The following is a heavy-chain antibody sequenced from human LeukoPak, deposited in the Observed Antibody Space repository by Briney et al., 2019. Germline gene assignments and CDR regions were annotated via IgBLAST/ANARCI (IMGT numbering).Heavy chain of an antibody. Sequence: GGSLRLSCTASGFTFSSYAMHWVRQAPGKGLEWVAVISYDGSNKYYADSVKGRFTISRDNSRNTLYLQMNSLRAEDTAVYYCATRVSDYWGQGTLVTVSS. CDR1: GFTFSSYA. D-gene: IGHD3-10*01. CDR2: ISYDGSNK. CDR3: ATRVSDY. J-gene: IGHJ4*02. V-gene: IGHV3-30-3*01.